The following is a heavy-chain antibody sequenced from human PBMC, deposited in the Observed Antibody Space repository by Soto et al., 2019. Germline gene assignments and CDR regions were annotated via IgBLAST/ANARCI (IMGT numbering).Heavy chain of an antibody. D-gene: IGHD3-22*01. Sequence: QLQLQESGPGLVKPSETLSLTCTVSGGSISSSSYYWGWIRQPPGKGLEWIGSIYYSGSTYYNPSLKSRVTISVDTSKNQFSLKLSSVTAADTAVYYCARGHYDSSVLVNWGQGTLVTVSS. V-gene: IGHV4-39*01. CDR3: ARGHYDSSVLVN. CDR2: IYYSGST. J-gene: IGHJ4*02. CDR1: GGSISSSSYY.